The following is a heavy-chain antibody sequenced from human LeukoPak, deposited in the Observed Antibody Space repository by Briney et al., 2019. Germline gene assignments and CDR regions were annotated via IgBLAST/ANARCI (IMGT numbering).Heavy chain of an antibody. D-gene: IGHD5-18*01. J-gene: IGHJ4*02. CDR2: IYHSGST. Sequence: SSETLSLTCAVYGGSFSGYYWSWIRQPPGKGLEWIGEIYHSGSTNYNPSLKSRVTISVDKSKNQFSLKLSSVTAADTAVYYCASSGMGSTAMANGGYYFDYWGQGTLVTVSS. CDR1: GGSFSGYY. V-gene: IGHV4-34*01. CDR3: ASSGMGSTAMANGGYYFDY.